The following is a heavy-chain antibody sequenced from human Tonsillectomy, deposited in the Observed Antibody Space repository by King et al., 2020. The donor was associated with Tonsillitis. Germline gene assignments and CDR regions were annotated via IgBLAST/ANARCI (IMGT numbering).Heavy chain of an antibody. CDR3: VKNTGSSYGYFEY. D-gene: IGHD5-18*01. Sequence: VQLVESGGGLGQPGGSLGLSCAASGFTFSSYAMSWVRQAPGKGLEWVSTIGGSGAYAYYADSVRGRFTNSRDNSKNTMYMQMNSLRAEDTAIYYCVKNTGSSYGYFEYWGRGTLVTVSS. J-gene: IGHJ4*02. CDR1: GFTFSSYA. CDR2: IGGSGAYA. V-gene: IGHV3-23*04.